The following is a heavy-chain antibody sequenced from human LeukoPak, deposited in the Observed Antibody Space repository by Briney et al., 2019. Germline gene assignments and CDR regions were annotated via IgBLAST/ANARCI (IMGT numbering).Heavy chain of an antibody. CDR2: IDWDYDT. D-gene: IGHD1-26*01. J-gene: IGHJ4*02. Sequence: TLSLTCTVSGGSIRSYYWSWIRQPPGKALEWLARIDWDYDTYYTTSLKTRLTISSDTSKDQVVLTMTNMDPVDTATYYCARMYHSGSYPYFDYWGQGILVTVSS. CDR1: GGSIRSYYW. V-gene: IGHV2-70*11. CDR3: ARMYHSGSYPYFDY.